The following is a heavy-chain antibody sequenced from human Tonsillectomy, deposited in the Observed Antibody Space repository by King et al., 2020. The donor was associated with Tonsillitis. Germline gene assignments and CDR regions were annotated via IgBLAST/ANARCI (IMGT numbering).Heavy chain of an antibody. V-gene: IGHV3-7*01. CDR3: ARVSGYSSSCRRPFDY. CDR1: GFTFSSYW. Sequence: VQLVESGGGLVQPGGSLRLSCAASGFTFSSYWMSWVRQAPGKGLEWEANIKQDGSEKYYVDSVKGRFTISRDNAKNSLYLQMNSLRAEDTAVYYCARVSGYSSSCRRPFDYWGQGTLVTVSS. D-gene: IGHD6-13*01. CDR2: IKQDGSEK. J-gene: IGHJ4*02.